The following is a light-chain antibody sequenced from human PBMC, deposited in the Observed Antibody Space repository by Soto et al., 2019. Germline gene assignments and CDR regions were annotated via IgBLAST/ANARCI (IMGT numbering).Light chain of an antibody. CDR1: QTVSSSY. CDR3: QQRSNWPPIT. Sequence: ESVLTQSPGTLSLSPGERATLSCRASQTVSSSYLAWYQQKPGQAPRLLIYGASNRATGIPARFSGSGSGTDFTLTISSLEPEDFAVYYCQQRSNWPPITFGQGTRREIK. CDR2: GAS. J-gene: IGKJ5*01. V-gene: IGKV3D-20*02.